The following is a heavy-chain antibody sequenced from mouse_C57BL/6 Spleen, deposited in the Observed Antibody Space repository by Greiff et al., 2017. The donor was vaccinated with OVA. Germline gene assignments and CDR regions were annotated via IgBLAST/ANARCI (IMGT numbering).Heavy chain of an antibody. Sequence: VQLQQSGPELVKPGASVKISCKASGYAFSSSWMNWVKQRPGKGLEWIGRIYPGDGDTNYNGKFKGKATLTADKSSSTAYMQLSSLTSEDSAVYFCARSGLPDAMDYWGQGTSVTVSS. CDR1: GYAFSSSW. CDR3: ARSGLPDAMDY. CDR2: IYPGDGDT. D-gene: IGHD2-2*01. V-gene: IGHV1-82*01. J-gene: IGHJ4*01.